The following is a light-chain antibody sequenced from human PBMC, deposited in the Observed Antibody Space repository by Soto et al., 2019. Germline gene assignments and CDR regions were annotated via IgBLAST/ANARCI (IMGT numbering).Light chain of an antibody. CDR1: QTICTS. V-gene: IGKV1-39*01. CDR3: QQSYNTPLT. CDR2: DAS. J-gene: IGKJ1*01. Sequence: IEVTQSPSSLAASLGHRVTITCRASQTICTSVNWYRQKSGAAPELLIYDASTLQSGVPSRFRGGASGTDFTLTISSLQLDDFATYYCQQSYNTPLTFGQGTKVDIK.